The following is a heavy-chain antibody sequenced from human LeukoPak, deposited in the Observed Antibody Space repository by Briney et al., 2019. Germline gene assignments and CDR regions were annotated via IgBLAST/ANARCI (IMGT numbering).Heavy chain of an antibody. Sequence: AGGSLRLSCAASGFTFSSYSMSWVRQAPGKGLEWVGFIRSKAYGGTAEYAASVKGRFTISRDDSKSIAYLQMNSLKTEDTAVYYCTKSGTAIVGTTAAYYFDYWGQGTLVTVSS. CDR1: GFTFSSYS. CDR3: TKSGTAIVGTTAAYYFDY. CDR2: IRSKAYGGTA. D-gene: IGHD1-26*01. V-gene: IGHV3-49*04. J-gene: IGHJ4*02.